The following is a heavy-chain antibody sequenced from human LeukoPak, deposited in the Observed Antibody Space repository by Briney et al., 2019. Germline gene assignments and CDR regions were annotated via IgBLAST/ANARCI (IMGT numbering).Heavy chain of an antibody. J-gene: IGHJ4*02. CDR1: GFTFSSYS. D-gene: IGHD1-26*01. V-gene: IGHV3-21*01. CDR3: ANLRTEYSGYLDY. Sequence: GGSLRLSCAASGFTFSSYSMNWVRQAPGKGLEWVSSISSSSSYIYYADSVKGRFTISRDNAKNSLYLQMNSLRAEDTAVYYCANLRTEYSGYLDYWGQGTLVTVSS. CDR2: ISSSSSYI.